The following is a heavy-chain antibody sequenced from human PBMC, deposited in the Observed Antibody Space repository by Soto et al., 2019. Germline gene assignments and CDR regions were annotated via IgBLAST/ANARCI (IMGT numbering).Heavy chain of an antibody. CDR3: ARGKDYSNSFDY. Sequence: QVQLVQSGAEVKKPGASVKVSCMASGYTFTTPTMHWVRQAPGQRLEWMGYIKAGNGNTKYSQNFQGRVTITRDTSASTAYMELSSLTSEDTAVYYCARGKDYSNSFDYWGQGTLVTVSS. V-gene: IGHV1-3*01. CDR1: GYTFTTPT. J-gene: IGHJ4*02. CDR2: IKAGNGNT. D-gene: IGHD4-4*01.